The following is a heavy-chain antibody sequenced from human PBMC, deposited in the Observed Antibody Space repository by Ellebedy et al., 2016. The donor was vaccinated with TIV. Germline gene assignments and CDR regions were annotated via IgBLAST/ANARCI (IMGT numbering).Heavy chain of an antibody. CDR1: GGSIRSSSYY. D-gene: IGHD5-24*01. Sequence: MPSETLSLTCTVSGGSIRSSSYYWGWIRQPPGKGLEWIGSILHSGSTDYNPSLKSRVTISVDTSKNQVSLKLTSVTAADTAVYYCAREGTDGYNYFDYWGRGTLVTVSS. V-gene: IGHV4-39*07. J-gene: IGHJ4*02. CDR3: AREGTDGYNYFDY. CDR2: ILHSGST.